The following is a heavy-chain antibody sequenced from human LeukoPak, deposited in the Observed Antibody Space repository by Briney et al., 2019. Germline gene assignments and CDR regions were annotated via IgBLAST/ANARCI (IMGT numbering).Heavy chain of an antibody. D-gene: IGHD4-17*01. Sequence: SETLSLTCTVSGDSINNSYWTWIRQPVGNAMQWIGRVSASGSTSYNPSLKSRVIMSVDVSKNQLSLNLTSVTDADTAVYFCAKDLSRQRRGLNYGPRFDPWGRGTLVTVSS. J-gene: IGHJ5*02. CDR3: AKDLSRQRRGLNYGPRFDP. CDR2: VSASGST. CDR1: GDSINNSY. V-gene: IGHV4-4*07.